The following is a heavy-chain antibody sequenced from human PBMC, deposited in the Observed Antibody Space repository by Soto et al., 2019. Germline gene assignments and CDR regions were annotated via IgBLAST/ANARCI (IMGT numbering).Heavy chain of an antibody. J-gene: IGHJ4*02. CDR1: GYSISSGYY. D-gene: IGHD3-22*01. V-gene: IGHV4-38-2*01. CDR3: ASHYYDSSGYWIPYYFDF. Sequence: SETLSLTCAVSGYSISSGYYWGWIRQPPGKGLEWIGSIYHSGSTYYNPSLKSRVTISVDTSKNQFSLVLSSVTAADAAVYYWASHYYDSSGYWIPYYFDFWGQGTLVTVSS. CDR2: IYHSGST.